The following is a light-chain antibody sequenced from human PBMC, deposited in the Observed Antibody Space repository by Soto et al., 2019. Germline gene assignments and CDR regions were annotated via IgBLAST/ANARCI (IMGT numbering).Light chain of an antibody. J-gene: IGKJ3*01. Sequence: EIVLTQSPGTLSLSPGERATLSCRASQSVSSSYLAWYQQKPGQAPRLLIYGASSRATGIPARFSGSGSGTDFTLTISILEPEDFAVYYCQQYGISPPFTFGPGTKVDIK. CDR1: QSVSSSY. CDR2: GAS. CDR3: QQYGISPPFT. V-gene: IGKV3-20*01.